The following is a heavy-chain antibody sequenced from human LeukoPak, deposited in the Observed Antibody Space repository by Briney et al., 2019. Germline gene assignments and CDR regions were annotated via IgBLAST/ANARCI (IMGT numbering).Heavy chain of an antibody. Sequence: SETLSLTCAVYGGSFSGYYWSWIRQPPGKGLEWIGEINHSGSTNYNPSLKSRVTISVDTSKNQCSLRLSSVTAADTAVYDCAKVLDWSSSQHWYFDLWGRGTLVTVSS. D-gene: IGHD3/OR15-3a*01. CDR3: AKVLDWSSSQHWYFDL. CDR2: INHSGST. V-gene: IGHV4-34*01. CDR1: GGSFSGYY. J-gene: IGHJ2*01.